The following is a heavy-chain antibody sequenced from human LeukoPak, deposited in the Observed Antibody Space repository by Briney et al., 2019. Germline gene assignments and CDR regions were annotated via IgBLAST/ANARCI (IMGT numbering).Heavy chain of an antibody. J-gene: IGHJ5*02. CDR2: MNPNSGIT. CDR1: GYTFISDD. CDR3: ATTLRNKPP. Sequence: ASVKVSCKASGYTFISDDITWVRQATGQGLEWVGYMNPNSGITGYAQKFQGRVTMTWNTAISTAYMELSSLTSEDTAVYYCATTLRNKPPWGQGTLVTVXX. D-gene: IGHD5-12*01. V-gene: IGHV1-8*01.